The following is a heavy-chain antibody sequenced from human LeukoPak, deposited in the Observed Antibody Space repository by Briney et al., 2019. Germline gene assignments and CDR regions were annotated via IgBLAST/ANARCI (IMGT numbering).Heavy chain of an antibody. J-gene: IGHJ3*02. D-gene: IGHD1-26*01. V-gene: IGHV1-18*01. CDR2: ISAYNGNT. CDR3: ARGGSYLSAFDI. CDR1: GHTFTNYG. Sequence: ASVKVSCKASGHTFTNYGITWVRQAPGQGLEWMGWISAYNGNTNYAQKFQGRVTMTTDTSTNTVYMELRSLRSDDTAVYYCARGGSYLSAFDIWGQGTMVTVSS.